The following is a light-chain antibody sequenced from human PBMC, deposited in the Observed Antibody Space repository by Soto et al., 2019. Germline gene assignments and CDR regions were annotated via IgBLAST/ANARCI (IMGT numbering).Light chain of an antibody. CDR1: QSVSTY. J-gene: IGKJ4*01. CDR3: QQGSNWPPGLT. V-gene: IGKV3-11*01. CDR2: DAS. Sequence: EIVLTQSPATLSLSPGERATLSCRASQSVSTYLAWYQQKPAQAPRLLIYDASNRATGIPARFSGSGSGTDFTLTISSLEPEDFAVYYCQQGSNWPPGLTFGGGSKVEIK.